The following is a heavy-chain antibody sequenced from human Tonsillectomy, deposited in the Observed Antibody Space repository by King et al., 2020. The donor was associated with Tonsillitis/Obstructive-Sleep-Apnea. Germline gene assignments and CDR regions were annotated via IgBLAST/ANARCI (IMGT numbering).Heavy chain of an antibody. CDR1: GFTFDDYA. D-gene: IGHD1-26*01. CDR2: ISWNSGSI. CDR3: AKVGSIVGAHNFDY. Sequence: VQLVESGGGLVQPGRSLRLSCAASGFTFDDYAMHWVRQAPGKGLEWVSGISWNSGSIGYADSVKGRVTISRDNAKNSLYLQMNSLRAEDTALYYCAKVGSIVGAHNFDYWGQGTLVTVSS. J-gene: IGHJ4*02. V-gene: IGHV3-9*01.